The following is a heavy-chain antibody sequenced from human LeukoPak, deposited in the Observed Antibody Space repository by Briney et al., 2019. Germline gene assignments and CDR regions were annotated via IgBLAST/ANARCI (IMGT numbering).Heavy chain of an antibody. V-gene: IGHV3-30*03. CDR3: ATGGRWLQISPISPV. CDR2: ISYDGSNK. J-gene: IGHJ4*02. D-gene: IGHD5-24*01. CDR1: GFTFSSCG. Sequence: PGGSLRLSCAASGFTFSSCGMHWVRQAPGKGLEWVAVISYDGSNKYYADSVKGRFTISRDNSKNTLYLQMNSLRAEDTAVYYCATGGRWLQISPISPVWGQGTLVTVSS.